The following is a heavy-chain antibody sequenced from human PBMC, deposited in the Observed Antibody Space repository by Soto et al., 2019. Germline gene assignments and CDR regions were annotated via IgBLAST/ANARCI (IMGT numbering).Heavy chain of an antibody. V-gene: IGHV4-39*01. CDR1: GGSISSSSYY. D-gene: IGHD3-3*01. CDR3: ARAPETPSILGVALTYFFDY. CDR2: IYYSGST. J-gene: IGHJ4*02. Sequence: PSETLSLTCTVSGGSISSSSYYWGWIRQPPGKGLEWIGSIYYSGSTYYNPSLKSRVTISVDTSKNQFSLKLSSVTAADTAVYYCARAPETPSILGVALTYFFDYWGQGALVTVSS.